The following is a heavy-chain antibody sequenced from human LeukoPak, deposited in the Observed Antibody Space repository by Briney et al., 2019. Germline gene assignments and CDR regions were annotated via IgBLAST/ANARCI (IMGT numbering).Heavy chain of an antibody. J-gene: IGHJ5*02. Sequence: ASVKVSCKASGYTFTSYGISWVRQAPGQGLEWMGWISAYNGNTNYAQKLQGRVTMTTDTSTSTAYMELRSLRSDDTAVYYGARGAAAGIPEDWFDPWGQGTLVTVSS. CDR1: GYTFTSYG. V-gene: IGHV1-18*01. D-gene: IGHD6-13*01. CDR2: ISAYNGNT. CDR3: ARGAAAGIPEDWFDP.